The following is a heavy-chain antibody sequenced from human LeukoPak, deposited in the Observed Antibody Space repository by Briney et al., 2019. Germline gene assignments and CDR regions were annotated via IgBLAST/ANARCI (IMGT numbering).Heavy chain of an antibody. Sequence: PGGSLRLSCAASGFTFSSYAMNWVRQAPGKGLEWVSAISGSGGSTYYADSVKGRFTISGDNSKNTLYLQMNSLRAEDTAVYYCAKSPWIDLFFDYWGQGTLVTVSS. V-gene: IGHV3-23*01. D-gene: IGHD5-12*01. CDR1: GFTFSSYA. J-gene: IGHJ4*02. CDR2: ISGSGGST. CDR3: AKSPWIDLFFDY.